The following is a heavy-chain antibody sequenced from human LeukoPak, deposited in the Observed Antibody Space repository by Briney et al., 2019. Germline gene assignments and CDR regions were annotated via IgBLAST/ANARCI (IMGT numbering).Heavy chain of an antibody. CDR3: ARIRVVTIFGVVICYLDL. CDR2: INHSGST. J-gene: IGHJ2*01. D-gene: IGHD3-3*01. CDR1: GGSFRGYY. V-gene: IGHV4-34*01. Sequence: RSETLSLTCALHGGSFRGYYWSCSRPPPRKRLGCIGEINHSGSTNYNPYLKSRVTISVEKSKTQFSLKLSSVTAADTAVYYCARIRVVTIFGVVICYLDLWGRGTLVTVSS.